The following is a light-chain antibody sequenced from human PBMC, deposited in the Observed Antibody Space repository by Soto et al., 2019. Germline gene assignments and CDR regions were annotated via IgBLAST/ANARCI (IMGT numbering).Light chain of an antibody. Sequence: DIQMTQSPSSLSASVGDRVTITCRASQSISSFLNWYQQKPGKAPKLLIYAASSLQTGVPSRFSGSGSGAYFTLTINSLQPEDSATYFCQQSFNSPQTFGGGSRVDI. J-gene: IGKJ4*01. CDR2: AAS. CDR3: QQSFNSPQT. CDR1: QSISSF. V-gene: IGKV1-39*01.